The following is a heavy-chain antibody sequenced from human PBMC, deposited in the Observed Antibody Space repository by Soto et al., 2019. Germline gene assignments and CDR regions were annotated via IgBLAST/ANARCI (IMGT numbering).Heavy chain of an antibody. V-gene: IGHV3-23*01. CDR3: ATVGGFDP. Sequence: EEQLLESGGGLVKPGGSLRLSCAASGFTFSRYAMSWVRQIPGKGLECVSAIGGDGESTHYADSVKGRFTISRDNSKNTLYLQLNSLRVEDTAVYYCATVGGFDPWGQGTLVTVSS. CDR2: IGGDGEST. CDR1: GFTFSRYA. J-gene: IGHJ5*02. D-gene: IGHD4-17*01.